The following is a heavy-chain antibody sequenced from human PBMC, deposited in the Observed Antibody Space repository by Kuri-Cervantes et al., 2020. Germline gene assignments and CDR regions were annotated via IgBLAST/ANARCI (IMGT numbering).Heavy chain of an antibody. Sequence: GESLKISCAASGFTVSSNYMSWVRQAPGKGLEWVSVIYSGGSTYYADSVKGRFTISRDNSKNTLYLQMNSLRDDDTAVYYCARASSFGGGYYGSSFDYWGQGILVTVSS. V-gene: IGHV3-66*01. CDR3: ARASSFGGGYYGSSFDY. CDR1: GFTVSSNY. D-gene: IGHD3-22*01. CDR2: IYSGGST. J-gene: IGHJ4*02.